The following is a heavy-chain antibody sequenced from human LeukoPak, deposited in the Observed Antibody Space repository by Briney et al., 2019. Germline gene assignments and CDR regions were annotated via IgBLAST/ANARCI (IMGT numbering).Heavy chain of an antibody. CDR3: ARYYYDGSVYGYFFDY. D-gene: IGHD3-22*01. CDR2: THYSGST. CDR1: GGSTSSYY. Sequence: SETLSLTCTVSGGSTSSYYWSWIRQPPGKGLEWIGYTHYSGSTSYNPSLKGRVTISLDTSKNQFSLKLSSVTAADTAVYYCARYYYDGSVYGYFFDYWGQGTLVTVSS. V-gene: IGHV4-59*08. J-gene: IGHJ4*02.